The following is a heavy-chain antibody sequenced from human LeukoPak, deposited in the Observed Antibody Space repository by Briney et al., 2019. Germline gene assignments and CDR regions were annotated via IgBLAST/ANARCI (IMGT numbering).Heavy chain of an antibody. D-gene: IGHD2-8*01. Sequence: ASVKVSCKASGYNFISYYMHWVRQAPGQGLEWMGIINPSGGSTSYAQKFQDRVTMTRDTSTSTVYMELSSPKSEDTAVYYCAREDVVLVDAVRYYYYGMDVWGQGTTVTVSS. CDR3: AREDVVLVDAVRYYYYGMDV. CDR2: INPSGGST. CDR1: GYNFISYY. J-gene: IGHJ6*02. V-gene: IGHV1-46*01.